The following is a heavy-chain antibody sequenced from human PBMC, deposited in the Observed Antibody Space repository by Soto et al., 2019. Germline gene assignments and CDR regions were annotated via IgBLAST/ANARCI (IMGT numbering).Heavy chain of an antibody. D-gene: IGHD2-15*01. CDR1: GGPFSGYS. Sequence: SETLSHTCAVYGGPFSGYSWSWIREPPGNGLEWIGKIYHSGSTNYNPSLKSRVTISVDKSKNQFSLKLSSVTAADTAVYYCARTGNCSGGSCYPNYYYGMDVWGQGTTVT. J-gene: IGHJ6*02. CDR3: ARTGNCSGGSCYPNYYYGMDV. CDR2: IYHSGST. V-gene: IGHV4-34*01.